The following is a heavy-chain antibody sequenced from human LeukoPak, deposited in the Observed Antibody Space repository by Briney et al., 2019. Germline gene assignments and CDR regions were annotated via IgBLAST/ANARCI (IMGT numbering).Heavy chain of an antibody. CDR3: ARHSRSSSYDY. CDR1: GGSISSYY. CDR2: IYYSGST. D-gene: IGHD6-6*01. Sequence: SETLSLTCTVSGGSISSYYWSWIRQPPGKGLEWIGYIYYSGSTYYNPSLKSRVTISVDTSKNQFSLKLSSVTAADTAVYYCARHSRSSSYDYWGQGTLVTVSS. J-gene: IGHJ4*02. V-gene: IGHV4-59*04.